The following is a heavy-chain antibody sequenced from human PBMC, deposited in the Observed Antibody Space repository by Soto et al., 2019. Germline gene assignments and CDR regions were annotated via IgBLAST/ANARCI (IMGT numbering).Heavy chain of an antibody. D-gene: IGHD1-1*01. CDR2: INDGSEE. J-gene: IGHJ4*02. Sequence: QVQLVESGGGVVRPGTSLRLSCAATGFSFSAHGMHWVRQAPGKGLEWLAVINDGSEEGYADSVRGRFTISRDNARNILYLQLDNLSADDSALYYCARDDLFVDDGLDHWGQGTLVTVSS. CDR3: ARDDLFVDDGLDH. V-gene: IGHV3-33*01. CDR1: GFSFSAHG.